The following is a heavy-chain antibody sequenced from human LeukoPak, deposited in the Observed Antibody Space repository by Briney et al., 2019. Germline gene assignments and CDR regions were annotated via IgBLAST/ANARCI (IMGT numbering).Heavy chain of an antibody. J-gene: IGHJ4*02. CDR1: AFTFSSYA. Sequence: PGGSLRLSCAASAFTFSSYAMSWVRQAPGKGLEWVSAISGSGGSTYYADSVKGRFTTSRDNSKNTLYLQMNSLRAEDTAVYYCAKDRGFSGYDLTDYWGQGTLVTVSS. CDR2: ISGSGGST. D-gene: IGHD5-12*01. V-gene: IGHV3-23*01. CDR3: AKDRGFSGYDLTDY.